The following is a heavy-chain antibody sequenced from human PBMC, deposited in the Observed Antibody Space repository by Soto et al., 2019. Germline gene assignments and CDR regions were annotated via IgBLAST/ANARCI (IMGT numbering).Heavy chain of an antibody. V-gene: IGHV4-59*02. D-gene: IGHD4-17*01. Sequence: PSETLSLTCNVSGGSVSDYYWSWIRQAPGKGLEWIGYIHYRGVINYNPSLKSRVTMSVDPSKKQFSLNLRSVTTADTAVYFCARDPAGESGHWGKGSRGTV. J-gene: IGHJ4*02. CDR3: ARDPAGESGH. CDR1: GGSVSDYY. CDR2: IHYRGVI.